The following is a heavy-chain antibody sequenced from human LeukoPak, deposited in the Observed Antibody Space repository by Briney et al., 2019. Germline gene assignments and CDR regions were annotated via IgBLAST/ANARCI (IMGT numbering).Heavy chain of an antibody. V-gene: IGHV4-38-2*02. D-gene: IGHD3-3*01. CDR1: GYSISSGYY. CDR2: IYHSGST. Sequence: SETLSLTCTVSGYSISSGYYWGWIRQPPGKWVEWIGSIYHSGSTYYNPSLKSRVTISVDTSKNQFSLKLSSVTAADTAVYYCARERRFLEWLFRRPAVFDIWGQGTMVTVSS. J-gene: IGHJ3*02. CDR3: ARERRFLEWLFRRPAVFDI.